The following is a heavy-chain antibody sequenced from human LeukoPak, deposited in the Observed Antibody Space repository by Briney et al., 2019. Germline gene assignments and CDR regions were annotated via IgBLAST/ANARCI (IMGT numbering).Heavy chain of an antibody. D-gene: IGHD6-19*01. CDR3: ARSGGALAGTVDY. Sequence: GGSLRLSCAASGFTFSDYYMSWIRQAPGKGLAWVSFIRSSSSYTYYADSVKGRFTISRDNAKNSLYLLMNSLRADDTAVYYCARSGGALAGTVDYWGQGTLVAVCS. J-gene: IGHJ4*02. CDR1: GFTFSDYY. V-gene: IGHV3-11*06. CDR2: IRSSSSYT.